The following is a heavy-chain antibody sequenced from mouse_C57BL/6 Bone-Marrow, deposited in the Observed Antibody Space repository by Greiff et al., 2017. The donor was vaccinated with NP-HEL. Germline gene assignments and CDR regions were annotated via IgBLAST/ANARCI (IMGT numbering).Heavy chain of an antibody. CDR3: ARDRVLILRGYYAMDY. Sequence: EVMLVESGGGLVKPGGSLKLSCAASGFTFSSYAMSWVRQTPEKRLEWVATISDGGSYTYYPDNVKGRFTISRDNAKNNLYLQMSHLKSEDTAMYYCARDRVLILRGYYAMDYWGQGTSVTVSS. V-gene: IGHV5-4*01. CDR2: ISDGGSYT. D-gene: IGHD1-1*01. CDR1: GFTFSSYA. J-gene: IGHJ4*01.